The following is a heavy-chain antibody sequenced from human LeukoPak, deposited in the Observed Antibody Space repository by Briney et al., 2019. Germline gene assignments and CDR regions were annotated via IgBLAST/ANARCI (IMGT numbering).Heavy chain of an antibody. CDR2: FYYSGSS. V-gene: IGHV4-59*08. D-gene: IGHD2-15*01. CDR3: ARYCSGGSCAPDAFDI. CDR1: GDSISSNY. J-gene: IGHJ3*02. Sequence: SETLSLTCSVSGDSISSNYWSWIRQPPGKGLEWIGYFYYSGSSKYNSSLKSRVTIFADTSKNQFSLRLSSLSAADTAVYYCARYCSGGSCAPDAFDIWGQGTMVTVSS.